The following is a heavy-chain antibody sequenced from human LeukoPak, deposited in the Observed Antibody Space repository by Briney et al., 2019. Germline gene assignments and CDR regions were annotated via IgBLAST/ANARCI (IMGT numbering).Heavy chain of an antibody. V-gene: IGHV3-30*18. CDR1: GFTFSSYG. D-gene: IGHD3-3*01. J-gene: IGHJ4*02. CDR3: AKEREDHYDFWSGYYGPGEIDY. CDR2: ISYDGSNK. Sequence: PGGSLRLSCAASGFTFSSYGMHWVRQAPGKGLEWVAVISYDGSNKYYADSVKGRFTISRDNSKNTLYLQMNSLRAEDTAVYYCAKEREDHYDFWSGYYGPGEIDYWGQGTLVTVSS.